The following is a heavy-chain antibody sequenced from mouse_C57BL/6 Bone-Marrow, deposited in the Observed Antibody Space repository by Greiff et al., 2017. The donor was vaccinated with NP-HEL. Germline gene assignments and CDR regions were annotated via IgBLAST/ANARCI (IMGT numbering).Heavy chain of an antibody. J-gene: IGHJ1*03. CDR2: INPSNGGT. Sequence: QVHVKQPGTELVKPGASVKLSCKASGYTFTSYWMHWVKQRPGQGLEWIGNINPSNGGTNYNEKFKSKATLTVDKSSSTAYMQLSSLTSEDSAVYYCASPYGSSYVYFDVWGTGTTVTVSS. D-gene: IGHD1-1*01. CDR1: GYTFTSYW. CDR3: ASPYGSSYVYFDV. V-gene: IGHV1-53*01.